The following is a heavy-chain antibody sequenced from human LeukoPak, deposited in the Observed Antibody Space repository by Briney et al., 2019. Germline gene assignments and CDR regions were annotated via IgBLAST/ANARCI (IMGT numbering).Heavy chain of an antibody. Sequence: ASVKVSCKTSGYSFTDYYMHWVRQAPGQGLEWMGWINTNSGGTSSAQKFQGRVTMTSDTSITTVYMEVNWLTSNDTAMYYCARADSLHGGPYLIGPWGQGTLVTVSS. V-gene: IGHV1-2*02. D-gene: IGHD3-16*01. CDR1: GYSFTDYY. CDR2: INTNSGGT. CDR3: ARADSLHGGPYLIGP. J-gene: IGHJ5*02.